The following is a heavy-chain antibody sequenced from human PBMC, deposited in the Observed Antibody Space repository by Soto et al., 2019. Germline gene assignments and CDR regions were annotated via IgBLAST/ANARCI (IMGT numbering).Heavy chain of an antibody. Sequence: QVQLQESGPGLVKPSQTLSLSCTVSGGSISSGDYYWTWIRQPPGKRLEWLGYIYSLGNTYYNPSLQSRVSLLLVTSKNQFSLKLTAVPATDTSVYYCDSVIPLSWFDPWCHGTLGTLSA. CDR1: GGSISSGDYY. CDR3: DSVIPLSWFDP. J-gene: IGHJ5*02. V-gene: IGHV4-30-4*01. CDR2: IYSLGNT. D-gene: IGHD2-21*01.